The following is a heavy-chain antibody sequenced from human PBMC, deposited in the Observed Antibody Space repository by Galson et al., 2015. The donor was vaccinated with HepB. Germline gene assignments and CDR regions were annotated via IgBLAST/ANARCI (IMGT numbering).Heavy chain of an antibody. CDR3: ARDPRSSSYYLSPHFDY. CDR1: GFTFSSYS. D-gene: IGHD3-22*01. V-gene: IGHV3-21*01. CDR2: ITSSSSYI. Sequence: SLRLSCAASGFTFSSYSMNWVRQAPGKGLEWVSSITSSSSYIYYADSVKGRFTISRDNAKNSLYLQMNSLRAEDTAMYYCARDPRSSSYYLSPHFDYWGQGTLVTVSS. J-gene: IGHJ4*02.